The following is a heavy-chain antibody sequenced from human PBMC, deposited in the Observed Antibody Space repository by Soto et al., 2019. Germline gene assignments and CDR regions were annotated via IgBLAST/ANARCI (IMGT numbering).Heavy chain of an antibody. CDR3: ARVLTPVTTGELEP. CDR1: GYSFIAYF. J-gene: IGHJ5*02. V-gene: IGHV1-2*02. D-gene: IGHD4-17*01. Sequence: ASVKVSCKASGYSFIAYFIHWFRQAPGQGFEWVGWINPNNGARNSARKFQGRVTMTRDTPISIAYMEVSRLSSDDTAVFYCARVLTPVTTGELEPWGQGTLLTLSS. CDR2: INPNNGAR.